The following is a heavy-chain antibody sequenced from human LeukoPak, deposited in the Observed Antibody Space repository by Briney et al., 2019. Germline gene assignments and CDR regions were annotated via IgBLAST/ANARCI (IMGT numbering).Heavy chain of an antibody. CDR1: GSTFSSYS. Sequence: GGSLRLSCAAFGSTFSSYSMTWVRQAPGKGLEWVSSISSSSSYIYYADSVKGRFTISRDNAKNSLYLQMNSLRAEDTAVYYCARSYRSGWYNYWGQGTLVTVSS. CDR3: ARSYRSGWYNY. J-gene: IGHJ4*02. V-gene: IGHV3-21*01. D-gene: IGHD6-19*01. CDR2: ISSSSSYI.